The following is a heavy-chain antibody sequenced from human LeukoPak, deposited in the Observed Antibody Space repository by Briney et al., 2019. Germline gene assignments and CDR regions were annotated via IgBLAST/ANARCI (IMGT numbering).Heavy chain of an antibody. J-gene: IGHJ3*02. Sequence: ASVKGSCKLSGYTGIELSMNWVRQAPGKGLEWLGGFVPEDAETVYAQKFQGRVTMTEDTSTDTAYMELSRLTSEDTAVYYCATHTIVGVVTYGFPIWGRGTLVTVSS. V-gene: IGHV1-24*01. D-gene: IGHD3-3*01. CDR2: FVPEDAET. CDR1: GYTGIELS. CDR3: ATHTIVGVVTYGFPI.